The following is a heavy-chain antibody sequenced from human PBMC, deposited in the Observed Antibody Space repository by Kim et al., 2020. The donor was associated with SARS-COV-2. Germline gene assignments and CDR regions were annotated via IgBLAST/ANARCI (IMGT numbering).Heavy chain of an antibody. J-gene: IGHJ4*02. V-gene: IGHV3-23*03. D-gene: IGHD4-17*01. CDR3: AKDLYGGNSKGGPLDY. CDR2: IYSGGSST. Sequence: GGSLRLSCAASGFTFSSYAMSWVRQAPGKGLEWVSVIYSGGSSTYYADSVKGRFTISRDNSKNTLYLQMNSLRAEDTAVYYCAKDLYGGNSKGGPLDYWGQGTLVTVSS. CDR1: GFTFSSYA.